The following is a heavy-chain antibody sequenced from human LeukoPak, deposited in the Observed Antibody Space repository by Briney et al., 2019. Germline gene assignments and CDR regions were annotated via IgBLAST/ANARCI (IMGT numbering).Heavy chain of an antibody. CDR2: IKPDGSEK. D-gene: IGHD3-10*01. CDR3: AAGSYFDH. V-gene: IGHV3-7*01. J-gene: IGHJ4*02. Sequence: PGGSLRLSCAASGFTFSSYGMHWVRQAPGKGLECVANIKPDGSEKYYVDSVKGRFTISRDNAKNSLYLQMNGLRADDTAVYYCAAGSYFDHWGQGTLVAVSS. CDR1: GFTFSSYG.